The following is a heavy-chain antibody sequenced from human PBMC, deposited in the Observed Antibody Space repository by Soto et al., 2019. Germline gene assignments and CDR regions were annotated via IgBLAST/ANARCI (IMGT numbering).Heavy chain of an antibody. V-gene: IGHV4-4*07. CDR3: ARSSAVRGVMYYFDY. Sequence: QVQLQESGPGLVKPSETLSLTCTVSGGSISSYYWSWIRQPAGKGLEWIGRIYTSGSTNYNPSLKSRVTMSVDTSNNQFSLKLSSVTAADTAVYYCARSSAVRGVMYYFDYWGQGTLVTVSS. CDR2: IYTSGST. CDR1: GGSISSYY. J-gene: IGHJ4*02. D-gene: IGHD3-10*01.